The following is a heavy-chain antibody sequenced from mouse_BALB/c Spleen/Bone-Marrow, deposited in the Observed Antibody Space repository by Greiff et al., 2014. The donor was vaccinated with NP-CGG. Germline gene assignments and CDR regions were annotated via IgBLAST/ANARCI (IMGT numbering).Heavy chain of an antibody. CDR1: GYTFTSYN. J-gene: IGHJ4*01. V-gene: IGHV1S81*02. CDR3: SRGRRYALDY. Sequence: QVQLQQPGAELVKPGASVKLSCKASGYTFTSYNMYWVKQRPGQGLEWFGEINPSNGGINFNEKFKNKATLTVDKSSSTAYMQLSGVSSVDSGVYYGSRGRRYALDYWGQGTSVTVSS. CDR2: INPSNGGI.